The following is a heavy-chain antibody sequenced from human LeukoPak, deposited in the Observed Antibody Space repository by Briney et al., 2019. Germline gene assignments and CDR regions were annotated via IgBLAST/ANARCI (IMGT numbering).Heavy chain of an antibody. Sequence: PGGSLRLSCAASGFTASSNYMSWVRQAPGKGLEWVSVIYSGGSTYYADSVKGRFTISRDNSKNTLYLQMNSLRAEDTAVYYCARGGSSGPMDYWGQGTLVTVSS. CDR3: ARGGSSGPMDY. CDR1: GFTASSNY. D-gene: IGHD6-19*01. CDR2: IYSGGST. V-gene: IGHV3-66*02. J-gene: IGHJ4*02.